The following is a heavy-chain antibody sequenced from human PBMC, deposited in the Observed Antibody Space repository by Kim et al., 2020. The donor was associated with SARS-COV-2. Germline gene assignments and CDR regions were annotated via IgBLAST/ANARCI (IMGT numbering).Heavy chain of an antibody. V-gene: IGHV3-30-3*01. J-gene: IGHJ5*02. D-gene: IGHD6-25*01. Sequence: GSNKYNADPVKGRFTISRDNSKNTLSLQMNRRVAEDTAVYYCARGSPACDPWGQGTLVTVSS. CDR3: ARGSPACDP. CDR2: GSNK.